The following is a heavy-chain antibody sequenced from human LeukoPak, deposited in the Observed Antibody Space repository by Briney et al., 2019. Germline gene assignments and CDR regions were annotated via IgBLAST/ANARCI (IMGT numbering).Heavy chain of an antibody. CDR1: GFTFSSYW. CDR3: AKEPITMIVVVITPPYYFDY. CDR2: ISGSGGST. D-gene: IGHD3-22*01. J-gene: IGHJ4*02. V-gene: IGHV3-23*01. Sequence: GGSLRLSCAASGFTFSSYWMSWVRQAPGKGLEWVSAISGSGGSTYYADSVKGRFTISRDNSKNTLYLQMNSLRAEDTAVYYCAKEPITMIVVVITPPYYFDYWGQGTLVTVSS.